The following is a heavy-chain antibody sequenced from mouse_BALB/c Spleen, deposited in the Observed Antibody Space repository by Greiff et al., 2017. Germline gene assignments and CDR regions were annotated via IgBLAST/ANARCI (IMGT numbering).Heavy chain of an antibody. CDR3: ARAPYDCEGGFAY. CDR2: ISSGGST. V-gene: IGHV5-6-5*01. D-gene: IGHD2-4*01. J-gene: IGHJ3*01. Sequence: EVKLMESGGGLVKPGGSLKLSCAASGFTFSSYAMSWVRQTPEKRLEWVASISSGGSTYYPDSVKGRFTISRDNARNILYLQMSSLRSEDTAMYYCARAPYDCEGGFAYWGQGTLVTVSA. CDR1: GFTFSSYA.